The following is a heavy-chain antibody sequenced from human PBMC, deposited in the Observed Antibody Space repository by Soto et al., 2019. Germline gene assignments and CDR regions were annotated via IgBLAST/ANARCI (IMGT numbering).Heavy chain of an antibody. J-gene: IGHJ4*02. CDR1: GYTFTDYY. CDR3: ARGQVGPTLDWSLS. V-gene: IGHV1-2*02. Sequence: QVQLVQSGAEVKKPGASVKVSCKASGYTFTDYYMHWVRQAPGLGLELVGWINPKNGGTNYAQKFHGRVTLTRDMSISAAYMEVNIVTSDDTAVYYCARGQVGPTLDWSLSWGQGTLVTVSS. CDR2: INPKNGGT. D-gene: IGHD1-26*01.